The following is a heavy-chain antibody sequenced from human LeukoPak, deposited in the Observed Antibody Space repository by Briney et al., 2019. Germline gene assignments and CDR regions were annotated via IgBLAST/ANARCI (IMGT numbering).Heavy chain of an antibody. Sequence: GESLKISCKGSGYTFTTYWIGWVRQLPGKGLEWMGIIYPGDSDTRYSPSFQGQVTISADKSISTAYLQWSSLKASDTAMYFCATYAGSYSKYFQHWGQGTLVTVSS. V-gene: IGHV5-51*01. CDR1: GYTFTTYW. J-gene: IGHJ1*01. CDR2: IYPGDSDT. CDR3: ATYAGSYSKYFQH. D-gene: IGHD3-10*01.